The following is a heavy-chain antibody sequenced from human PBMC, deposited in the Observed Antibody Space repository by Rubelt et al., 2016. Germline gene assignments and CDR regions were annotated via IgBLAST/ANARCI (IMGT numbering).Heavy chain of an antibody. J-gene: IGHJ4*02. Sequence: QVQLQESGPGLVKPSETLSLTCTVSGEFVSSYSWTWIRRPPQKGLEWIGYISYTGSTEYNTSLKSRATISIDTSRNQFSLTRSCVATADTAVYHCATMGRGKVDYGGPGTLVTVSS. CDR1: GEFVSSYS. CDR3: ATMGRGKVDY. CDR2: ISYTGST. V-gene: IGHV4-59*02. D-gene: IGHD3-10*01.